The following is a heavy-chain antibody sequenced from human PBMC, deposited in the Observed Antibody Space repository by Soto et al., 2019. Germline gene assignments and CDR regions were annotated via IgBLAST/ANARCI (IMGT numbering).Heavy chain of an antibody. CDR3: TTDLLRIAVVVGSTGYFNP. V-gene: IGHV3-15*01. D-gene: IGHD2-15*01. CDR1: GFTFSDAW. CDR2: IKSKSDGGTT. J-gene: IGHJ5*02. Sequence: PGGSLRLSCAASGFTFSDAWMSWVRQAPGKGLDWVGRIKSKSDGGTTEYAAPVRSRFTISRDDSKNTLYLQMNSLKTEDTAVYYCTTDLLRIAVVVGSTGYFNPWGQGTPVTVSS.